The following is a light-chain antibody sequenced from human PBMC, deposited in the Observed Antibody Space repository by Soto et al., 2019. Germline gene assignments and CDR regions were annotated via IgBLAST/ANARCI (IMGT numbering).Light chain of an antibody. CDR3: SSYAGTSNV. J-gene: IGLJ1*01. V-gene: IGLV2-8*01. CDR1: SSDVGGYNY. Sequence: HSAQSHSRSASWSPGQVVSISCTGTSSDVGGYNYVSWYQQHPGKAPKLMIYEVNKRPSGVPDRFSGSKSGNTASLTVSGLQAEHEAHYYCSSYAGTSNVFGTGTKVTVL. CDR2: EVN.